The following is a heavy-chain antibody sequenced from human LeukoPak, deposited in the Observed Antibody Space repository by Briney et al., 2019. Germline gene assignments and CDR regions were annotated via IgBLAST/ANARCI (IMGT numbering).Heavy chain of an antibody. D-gene: IGHD3-10*01. CDR2: IYYSGST. CDR3: ARRRSYYYALDY. Sequence: PSETLSLTCTVSGGSISSSSYYWGWIRQPPGKGLEWIGCIYYSGSTYYKPSLMSRVTISVDTSKNQFSLKLSSVTAADTAVYYCARRRSYYYALDYWGQGTLVTVSS. CDR1: GGSISSSSYY. V-gene: IGHV4-39*01. J-gene: IGHJ4*02.